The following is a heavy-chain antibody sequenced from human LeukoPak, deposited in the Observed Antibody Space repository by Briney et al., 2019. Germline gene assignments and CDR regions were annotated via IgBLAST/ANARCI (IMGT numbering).Heavy chain of an antibody. Sequence: GGSLRLSCEASGFTFSTHAMNWIRQTPGKGLEWLSVISGDVQTTTYASSVKGRFTISRDNSKNTMYLEMNSLRVEDTSIYYCAKDGYYSSANHFARLHFDLWGRGTRVTVSS. CDR1: GFTFSTHA. J-gene: IGHJ2*01. V-gene: IGHV3-23*01. CDR2: ISGDVQTT. CDR3: AKDGYYSSANHFARLHFDL. D-gene: IGHD3-3*01.